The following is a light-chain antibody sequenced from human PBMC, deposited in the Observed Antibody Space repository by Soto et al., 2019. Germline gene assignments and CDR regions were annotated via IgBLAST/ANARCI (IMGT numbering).Light chain of an antibody. CDR3: CSYAGSNNYV. Sequence: LTQPPSASGSPGQSVTISCTGTGSDVGAYNYVSWYRQYPGKAPKLVIFEVNKRPSGVPDRISGSKSGITASLTVSGLQAEDEADYYCCSYAGSNNYVFGTGTKVTVL. J-gene: IGLJ1*01. CDR1: GSDVGAYNY. CDR2: EVN. V-gene: IGLV2-8*01.